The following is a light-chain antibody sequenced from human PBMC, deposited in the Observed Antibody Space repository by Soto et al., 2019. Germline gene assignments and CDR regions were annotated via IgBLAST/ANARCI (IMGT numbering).Light chain of an antibody. CDR2: GAS. CDR1: QSVNYRY. Sequence: NVLPQTPDTLSFSPAERSTLAFVSSQSVNYRYLAWYQQKPGQAPRLLIYGASSRATGIPDRFSGSGSGTDFTLTISRLEPEDFAVYYCQQYGSSPRTFGQGTKVDIK. CDR3: QQYGSSPRT. V-gene: IGKV3-20*01. J-gene: IGKJ1*01.